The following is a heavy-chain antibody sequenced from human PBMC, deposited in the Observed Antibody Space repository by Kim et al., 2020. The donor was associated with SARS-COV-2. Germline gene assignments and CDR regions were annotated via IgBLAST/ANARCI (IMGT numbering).Heavy chain of an antibody. CDR2: ISYDGSNK. CDR3: AREEEAYCSSTSCRSHNWFDP. V-gene: IGHV3-30-3*01. J-gene: IGHJ5*02. Sequence: GGSLRLSCAASGFTFSSYAMHWVRQAPGKGLEWVAVISYDGSNKYYADSVKGRFTISRDNSKNTLYLQMNSLRAEDTAVYYCAREEEAYCSSTSCRSHNWFDPWGQGTLVTVSS. D-gene: IGHD2-2*01. CDR1: GFTFSSYA.